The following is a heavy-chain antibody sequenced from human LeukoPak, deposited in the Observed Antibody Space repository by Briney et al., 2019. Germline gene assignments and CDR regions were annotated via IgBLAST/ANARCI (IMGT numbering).Heavy chain of an antibody. CDR1: GYTFTSYG. D-gene: IGHD3-3*01. Sequence: ASVKVSCKASGYTFTSYGISWVRQATGQGLEWMGWMNPNSGNTGYAQKFQGRVTMTRNTSISTAYMELSSLRSEDTAVYYCARTYYDFWSGLYYYYYMDVWGKGTTVTVSS. V-gene: IGHV1-8*02. CDR2: MNPNSGNT. J-gene: IGHJ6*03. CDR3: ARTYYDFWSGLYYYYYMDV.